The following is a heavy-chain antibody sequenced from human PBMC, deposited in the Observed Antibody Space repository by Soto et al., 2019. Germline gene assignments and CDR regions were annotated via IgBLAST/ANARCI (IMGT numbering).Heavy chain of an antibody. J-gene: IGHJ4*02. Sequence: QLQLQESGPGLVKPSETLSLTCSVSGDSINSDKYYWGWIRQPPGKGLEWIGSIYVRGNTYYTPSLQTRVTISPDKSKSQFSLKLNSVTAADSAVYFCARLEGLATISYYFDFWGQGALVTVSS. CDR1: GDSINSDKYY. D-gene: IGHD3-9*01. CDR3: ARLEGLATISYYFDF. CDR2: IYVRGNT. V-gene: IGHV4-39*01.